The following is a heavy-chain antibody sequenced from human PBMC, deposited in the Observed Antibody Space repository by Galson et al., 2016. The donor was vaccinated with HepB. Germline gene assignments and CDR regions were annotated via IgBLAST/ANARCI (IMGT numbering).Heavy chain of an antibody. CDR3: ARNQWIRLGDAFDM. V-gene: IGHV3-11*01. J-gene: IGHJ3*02. CDR2: ISSSGSNK. D-gene: IGHD5-18*01. CDR1: GFTFSDYH. Sequence: SLRLSCAASGFTFSDYHMSWIRQAPGKGLEWVSYISSSGSNKYYADSVKGRFTISRDNAKNSLYLQMNSMRAEDTALYYCARNQWIRLGDAFDMWGQGTMVTVSS.